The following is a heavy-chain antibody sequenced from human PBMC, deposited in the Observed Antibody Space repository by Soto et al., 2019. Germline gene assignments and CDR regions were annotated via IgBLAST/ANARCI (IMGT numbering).Heavy chain of an antibody. D-gene: IGHD5-18*01. J-gene: IGHJ4*02. Sequence: QVQLVESGGGVVLPGRSLSLSCAASGFTSSDYAIHWVRQAPGKGLEWVAAISSDGTNKYYADSVKGRFTISRDNSRNMLYLQMNSLRVEDTAVYYCSRGGGYSLGRPFNHWGQGTLLTVSS. CDR1: GFTSSDYA. CDR2: ISSDGTNK. CDR3: SRGGGYSLGRPFNH. V-gene: IGHV3-30-3*01.